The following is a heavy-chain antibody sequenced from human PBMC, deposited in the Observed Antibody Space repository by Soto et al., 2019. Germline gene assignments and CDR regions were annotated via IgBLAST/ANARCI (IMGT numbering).Heavy chain of an antibody. J-gene: IGHJ3*02. CDR3: ARHRGVGYYDSSGPNDAFDI. V-gene: IGHV5-51*01. CDR1: VYSFTSYW. D-gene: IGHD3-22*01. Sequence: GESLKISCKGSVYSFTSYWIGWVRQMPGKGLEWMGIIYPGDSDTRYSPSFQGQVTISADKSISTAYLQWSSLKASDTAMYYCARHRGVGYYDSSGPNDAFDIWGQGTMVTVSS. CDR2: IYPGDSDT.